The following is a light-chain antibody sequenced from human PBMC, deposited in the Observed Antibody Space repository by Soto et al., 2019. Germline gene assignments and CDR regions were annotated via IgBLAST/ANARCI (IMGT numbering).Light chain of an antibody. CDR1: QSVSSN. V-gene: IGKV3-15*01. J-gene: IGKJ1*01. CDR3: QQYNNWSRT. Sequence: EIVMTQSPATPSVSPGARATLSCRASQSVSSNLAWFQQIPGQAPRLRMYGASTRATSIPARFSGTGSGTEFTLTISSLQSEDFAVYYCQQYNNWSRTFGQGTKVEIK. CDR2: GAS.